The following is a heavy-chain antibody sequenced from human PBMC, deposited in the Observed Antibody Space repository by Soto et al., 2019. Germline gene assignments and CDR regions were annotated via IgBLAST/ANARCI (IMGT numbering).Heavy chain of an antibody. CDR2: IYWDDDK. V-gene: IGHV2-5*02. Sequence: QITLKESGPPLVRPTQTLTLTCTVTGFSLDTWGVGVGWIRQPPGKAPEWLALIYWDDDKRYSPSLKNRLTSTKDTSKNQVVLTVTNMDSVDTVTYYCARALGSWGSYYFDHWGQGTLVTVSS. J-gene: IGHJ4*02. CDR1: GFSLDTWGVG. CDR3: ARALGSWGSYYFDH. D-gene: IGHD3-16*01.